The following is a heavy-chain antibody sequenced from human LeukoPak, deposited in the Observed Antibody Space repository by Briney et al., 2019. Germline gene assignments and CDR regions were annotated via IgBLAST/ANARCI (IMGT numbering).Heavy chain of an antibody. CDR1: GYTFTSYA. Sequence: TSVKVSCKASGYTFTSYAMHWVRQAPGQRLEWMGGINAGNGNTKCSQKFQGRVTITRDTSASTAYMELSSLRSEDTAVYYCARDKGPPRRVAGHFDYWGQGTLVTVAS. CDR3: ARDKGPPRRVAGHFDY. V-gene: IGHV1-3*01. J-gene: IGHJ4*02. CDR2: INAGNGNT. D-gene: IGHD6-19*01.